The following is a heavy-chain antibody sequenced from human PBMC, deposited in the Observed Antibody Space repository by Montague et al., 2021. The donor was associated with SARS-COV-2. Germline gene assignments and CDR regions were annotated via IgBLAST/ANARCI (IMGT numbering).Heavy chain of an antibody. J-gene: IGHJ4*01. CDR1: RDSITNSH. Sequence: SETLSLTCIVSRDSITNSHWGWVRQPPGKGLEWMTYFLPTGNSNYNPSLRSRITTSVDTAKNQFSLRLRSVTAADSARYFCAGEPAVTKVSAATIDFWGHGTLATVSS. CDR2: FLPTGNS. D-gene: IGHD4-11*01. V-gene: IGHV4-59*01. CDR3: AGEPAVTKVSAATIDF.